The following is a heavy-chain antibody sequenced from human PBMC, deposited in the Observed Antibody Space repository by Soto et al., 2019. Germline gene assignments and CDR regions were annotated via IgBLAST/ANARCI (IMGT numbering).Heavy chain of an antibody. CDR3: ANQRGSGRPLYYHMDV. Sequence: GGSLRLSCTASGFTFFNYAMSWVRQAPVIGLEFVAVIRETFGTAFYAPSVNGGFSFSGYDSKKRLYLRMNRLGAYYSALYYGANQRGSGRPLYYHMDVWGLGTTVTVSS. V-gene: IGHV3-23*01. CDR2: IRETFGTA. J-gene: IGHJ6*02. CDR1: GFTFFNYA. D-gene: IGHD3-22*01.